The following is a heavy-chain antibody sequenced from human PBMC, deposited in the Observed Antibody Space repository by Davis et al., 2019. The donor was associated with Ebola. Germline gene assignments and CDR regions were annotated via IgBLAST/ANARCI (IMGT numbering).Heavy chain of an antibody. J-gene: IGHJ1*01. Sequence: MPSETLSLTCTVSGVSLNSGGHSWSWIRRPPGKGLEWLGYIYYNGNTYYNPSLRSRFTMSLDMSRNDFSLKLNSVTAADTAEYYCAGTYIYSSRTQDFWGQGTLVTVSS. D-gene: IGHD6-6*01. V-gene: IGHV4-30-4*07. CDR1: GVSLNSGGHS. CDR2: IYYNGNT. CDR3: AGTYIYSSRTQDF.